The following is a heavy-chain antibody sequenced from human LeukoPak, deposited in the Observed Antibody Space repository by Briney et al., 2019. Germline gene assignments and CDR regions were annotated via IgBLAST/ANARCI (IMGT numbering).Heavy chain of an antibody. D-gene: IGHD3-10*02. J-gene: IGHJ6*04. CDR2: ISGSGDYT. V-gene: IGHV3-23*01. CDR1: GFTFSSYG. Sequence: GGSLRLSCAASGFTFSSYGMSWVRQAPGKGLEWVSAISGSGDYTYYADSVKGRFTISRDNSKNTLYLQMNSLRAEDTAVYYCAELGITMIGGVWGKGTTVTISS. CDR3: AELGITMIGGV.